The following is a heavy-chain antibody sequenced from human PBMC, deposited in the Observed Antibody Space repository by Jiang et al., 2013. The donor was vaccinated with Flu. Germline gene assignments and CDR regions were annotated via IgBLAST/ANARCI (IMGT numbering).Heavy chain of an antibody. CDR3: ARDYYDSSGYYHSGY. J-gene: IGHJ4*02. D-gene: IGHD3-22*01. CDR1: GFTFSSYS. Sequence: QLVESGGGLVQPGGSLRLSCAASGFTFSSYSMNWVRQAPGMGLEWVSSINPSSSTMYYADSVKGRFTISRDNAQNSLYMQMNSLRDEDTAVYYCARDYYDSSGYYHSGYWGQGTLVTVSS. CDR2: INPSSSTM. V-gene: IGHV3-48*02.